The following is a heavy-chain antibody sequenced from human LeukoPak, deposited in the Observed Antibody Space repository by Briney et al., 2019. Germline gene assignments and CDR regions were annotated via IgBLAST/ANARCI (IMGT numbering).Heavy chain of an antibody. CDR2: IYSGGSA. J-gene: IGHJ6*02. Sequence: GGSLRLSCAASGFTFSKYAMSWVRQAPGKGLEWVSVIYSGGSAYYADSVKGRFTISRDNSKNTLYLQMNSLRAEDTAVYYCARETRSRYYYGMDVWGQGTTVTVSS. CDR1: GFTFSKYA. D-gene: IGHD1/OR15-1a*01. V-gene: IGHV3-66*01. CDR3: ARETRSRYYYGMDV.